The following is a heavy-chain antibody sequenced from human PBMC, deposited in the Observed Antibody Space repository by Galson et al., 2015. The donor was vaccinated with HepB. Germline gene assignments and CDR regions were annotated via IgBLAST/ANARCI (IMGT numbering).Heavy chain of an antibody. CDR2: IYSGGST. CDR1: GFTVISNS. CDR3: ARSMLTLGFDY. Sequence: SLRLSCAASGFTVISNSMSWVRQASGKGLEWVSAIYSGGSTYYADFVKGRFTIPRDNSKNTLYLQMNSLRAEDTAVYYCARSMLTLGFDYWGQGTLVTVSS. D-gene: IGHD4/OR15-4a*01. V-gene: IGHV3-66*01. J-gene: IGHJ4*02.